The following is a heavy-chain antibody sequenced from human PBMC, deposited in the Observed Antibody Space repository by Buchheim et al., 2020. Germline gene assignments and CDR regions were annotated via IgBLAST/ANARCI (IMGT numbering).Heavy chain of an antibody. CDR1: GFTFSSYA. J-gene: IGHJ6*02. Sequence: EGQLLESGGGLVQPGGSLRLSCAASGFTFSSYAMNWVRQAPGKGLEWVSGISGSGGNTYYADSVKGRFTISRDNSKNRLYLEMNSLRAEDTAVYYCAKDCDSALWSGYWSLGGMDVWGQGTT. CDR3: AKDCDSALWSGYWSLGGMDV. D-gene: IGHD3-3*01. CDR2: ISGSGGNT. V-gene: IGHV3-23*01.